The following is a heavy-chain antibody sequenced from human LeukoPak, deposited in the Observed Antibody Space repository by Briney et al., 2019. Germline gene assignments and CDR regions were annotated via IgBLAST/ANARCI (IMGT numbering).Heavy chain of an antibody. Sequence: GGSLRLSCAASGFTFSSYWMSWVRQAPGKGLEWVANIKQDGREKYYVDSMKGRSTISRDNAKNSLYLQMNSLRAEDTAVYYCARDLYYGSGTPPYSFDYWGQGTLVTVSS. CDR2: IKQDGREK. D-gene: IGHD3-10*01. CDR1: GFTFSSYW. V-gene: IGHV3-7*01. J-gene: IGHJ4*02. CDR3: ARDLYYGSGTPPYSFDY.